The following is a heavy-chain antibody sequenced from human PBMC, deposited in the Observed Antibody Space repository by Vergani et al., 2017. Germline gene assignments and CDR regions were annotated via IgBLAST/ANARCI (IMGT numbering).Heavy chain of an antibody. V-gene: IGHV3-33*01. CDR1: GFTFSSYG. D-gene: IGHD3-10*01. J-gene: IGHJ6*02. Sequence: QVQLVESGGGVVQPGRSLRLSCAASGFTFSSYGMHWVRQAPGKGLEWVAVIWYDGSNKYYADSVKGRFTISRDNSKNTLYLQMNSLRAEDTAVYYCARNDPNYYGSGSYYKKHLYYYGMDVWGQGTTVTVSS. CDR2: IWYDGSNK. CDR3: ARNDPNYYGSGSYYKKHLYYYGMDV.